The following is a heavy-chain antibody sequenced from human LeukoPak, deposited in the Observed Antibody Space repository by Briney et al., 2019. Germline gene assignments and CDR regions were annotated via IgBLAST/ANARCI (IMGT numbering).Heavy chain of an antibody. Sequence: PSETLSLTCIASGASISSSSYYWGWIRQSPGKGLEWIGSIYYSGSTFYNPSLKSRVTISVDTSKNQFSLKLSSVTAADTAVYYCASMTGYDFWSGYQIRGPFDYWGQGTPVTVSS. CDR2: IYYSGST. V-gene: IGHV4-39*07. J-gene: IGHJ4*02. D-gene: IGHD3-3*01. CDR3: ASMTGYDFWSGYQIRGPFDY. CDR1: GASISSSSYY.